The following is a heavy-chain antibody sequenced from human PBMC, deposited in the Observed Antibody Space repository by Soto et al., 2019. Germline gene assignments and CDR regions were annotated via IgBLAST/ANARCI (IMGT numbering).Heavy chain of an antibody. CDR3: AAEGRLGFGEKGEGYNWFDP. D-gene: IGHD3-10*01. CDR1: GGSISSYY. J-gene: IGHJ5*02. CDR2: IYYSGST. Sequence: PSETLSLTCTVSGGSISSYYWSWIRQPPGKGLEWIGYIYYSGSTNYNPSLKSRVTTSVDTSKNQFSLKLSSVTAADTAVYYCAAEGRLGFGEKGEGYNWFDPWGQGTLVTVSS. V-gene: IGHV4-59*01.